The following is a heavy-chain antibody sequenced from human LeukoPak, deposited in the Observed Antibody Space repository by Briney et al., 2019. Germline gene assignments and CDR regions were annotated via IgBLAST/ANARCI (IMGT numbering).Heavy chain of an antibody. V-gene: IGHV4-4*07. D-gene: IGHD4-17*01. CDR2: VAGSGST. CDR3: VREGRTGDYEGY. CDR1: GGSLNYYY. Sequence: SETLSLTCSVSGGSLNYYYWSWIRQPAGRGLEWIGRVAGSGSTNYNPSLRSRATMSVDKTKNQLSLTLTAVTAADTAVYYCVREGRTGDYEGYWGPGTLVTVSS. J-gene: IGHJ4*02.